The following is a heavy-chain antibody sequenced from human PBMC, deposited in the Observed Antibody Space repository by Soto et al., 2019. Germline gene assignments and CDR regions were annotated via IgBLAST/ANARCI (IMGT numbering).Heavy chain of an antibody. D-gene: IGHD3-9*01. CDR3: ARGHILTGYYTGSPYYGMDV. V-gene: IGHV4-39*07. Sequence: PSETLSLTCIVSGGSINSRGDYWVWIRQSAGKGLEWIGEINHSGSTNYNPSLKSRVTISVDTSKNQFSLKMSSVTAADTAVYYCARGHILTGYYTGSPYYGMDVWGQGTTVTVSS. CDR1: GGSINSRGDY. CDR2: INHSGST. J-gene: IGHJ6*02.